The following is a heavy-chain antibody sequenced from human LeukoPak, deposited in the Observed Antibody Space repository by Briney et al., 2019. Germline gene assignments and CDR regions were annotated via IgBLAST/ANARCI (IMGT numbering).Heavy chain of an antibody. Sequence: GGSLRLSCAASGFTFSIYAMSWVRQAPGKGLEWVSAISGSGGSTYYADSVKGRFTISRDNSKNTLYLQMNSLRAEDTAVYYCAKDQAGWFGEFREFDYWGQGTLVTVSS. CDR1: GFTFSIYA. J-gene: IGHJ4*02. CDR3: AKDQAGWFGEFREFDY. CDR2: ISGSGGST. V-gene: IGHV3-23*01. D-gene: IGHD3-10*01.